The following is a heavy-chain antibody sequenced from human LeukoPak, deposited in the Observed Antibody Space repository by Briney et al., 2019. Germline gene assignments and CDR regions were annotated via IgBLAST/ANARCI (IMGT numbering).Heavy chain of an antibody. J-gene: IGHJ4*02. CDR2: INPNSGGT. CDR1: GYTFTGYY. Sequence: ASVKVSCKASGYTFTGYYMHWVRQAPGQGLEWMGWINPNSGGTNYAQKFQGRVTMTRDTSISTAYMELSRLRSDDTAVYYCARASPGIAAAGIFGGFDYWGQGTLVTVSS. V-gene: IGHV1-2*02. D-gene: IGHD6-13*01. CDR3: ARASPGIAAAGIFGGFDY.